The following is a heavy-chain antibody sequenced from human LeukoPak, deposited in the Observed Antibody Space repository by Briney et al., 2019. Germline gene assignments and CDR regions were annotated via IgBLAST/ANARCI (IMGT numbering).Heavy chain of an antibody. CDR3: ARDRGPRTLFDY. D-gene: IGHD2-2*01. CDR1: GGSISSYY. J-gene: IGHJ4*02. V-gene: IGHV4-59*01. Sequence: SETLSLTRTVSGGSISSYYWRWIRQPPGKTLEWIGYIYYSGSTNYNPSLKSRVSISVDTSKNQFSLKLSSVTAADTAVYYCARDRGPRTLFDYWGQGTLVTVSS. CDR2: IYYSGST.